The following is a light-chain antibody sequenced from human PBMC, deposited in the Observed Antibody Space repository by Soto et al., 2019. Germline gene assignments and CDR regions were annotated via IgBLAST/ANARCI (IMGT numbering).Light chain of an antibody. Sequence: EIVLTQSPATLSSFPGDRFTLSCRASQYINTRLAWYQHRPGQAPRLLIYQTSIRAAGIPARFSASGTGTDFTLTIRDVQPEDFAVYYCQQRSNWPPITFGQGTRLEIK. J-gene: IGKJ5*01. V-gene: IGKV3-11*01. CDR1: QYINTR. CDR3: QQRSNWPPIT. CDR2: QTS.